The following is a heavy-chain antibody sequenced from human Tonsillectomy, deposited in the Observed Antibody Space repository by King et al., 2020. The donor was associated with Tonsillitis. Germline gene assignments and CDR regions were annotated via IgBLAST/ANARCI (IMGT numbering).Heavy chain of an antibody. CDR2: ISGSSNTI. V-gene: IGHV3-48*01. CDR1: GFTFRSYS. D-gene: IGHD2-2*02. Sequence: QLVQSGGGLVQPGGSLRLSCAASGFTFRSYSMDWVRQAPGKGLEWVSYISGSSNTIYYADSVKGRFTISRDNDKNSLYLQMNSLRAEDTAVYYCARDQYCSSTSCNRAFDFWGQGTLVTVSS. J-gene: IGHJ4*02. CDR3: ARDQYCSSTSCNRAFDF.